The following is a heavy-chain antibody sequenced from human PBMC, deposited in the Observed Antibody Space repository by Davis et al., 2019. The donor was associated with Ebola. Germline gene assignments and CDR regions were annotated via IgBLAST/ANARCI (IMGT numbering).Heavy chain of an antibody. J-gene: IGHJ6*04. CDR3: ARGPQLDELLFFGYGMDV. D-gene: IGHD2-2*01. V-gene: IGHV1-8*01. Sequence: ASVKVSCKASGYTFTGYDINWVRQATGQGLEWMGWMNPNSGNTGYAQKFQGRVTMTRNTSISTAYMELSSLRSEDTAVYYCARGPQLDELLFFGYGMDVWGKGTTVTVSS. CDR1: GYTFTGYD. CDR2: MNPNSGNT.